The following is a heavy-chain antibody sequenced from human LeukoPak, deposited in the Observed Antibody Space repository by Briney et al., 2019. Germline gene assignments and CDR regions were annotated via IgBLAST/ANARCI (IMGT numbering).Heavy chain of an antibody. V-gene: IGHV3-30-3*01. CDR2: LSYDGNNK. J-gene: IGHJ4*02. Sequence: PGRSLRLSCAASGFTFSNYAIHWVRQAPGKGLEWVAVLSYDGNNKDYADSVKGRFTISRDNSKNTLYLQMNSLRAEDTAVYYCAKDRSSGWPLDFDYWGQGTLVTVSS. CDR1: GFTFSNYA. CDR3: AKDRSSGWPLDFDY. D-gene: IGHD6-19*01.